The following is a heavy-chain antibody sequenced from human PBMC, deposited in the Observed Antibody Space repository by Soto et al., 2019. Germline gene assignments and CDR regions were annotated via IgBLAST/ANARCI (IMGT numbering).Heavy chain of an antibody. CDR1: GFTFTRYS. V-gene: IGHV3-21*01. CDR2: ISSTTNYI. J-gene: IGHJ4*02. Sequence: GGSLRLSCAASGFTFTRYSMNWVRQAPGKGLEWVSSISSTTNYIYYADSMKGRFTVSRDNAKNSVYLEMNSLSAEDTAVYYRFYFDYWGQGTLVTVSS. CDR3: FYFDY.